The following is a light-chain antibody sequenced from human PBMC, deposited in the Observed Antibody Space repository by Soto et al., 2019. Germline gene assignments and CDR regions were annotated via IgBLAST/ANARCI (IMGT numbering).Light chain of an antibody. J-gene: IGKJ4*01. V-gene: IGKV1-39*01. CDR2: AAS. CDR1: QSISSY. Sequence: DIQMTQSPSSLSASVGDIVTITCRASQSISSYLNWYQQKPGKAPKLLIYAASSLQSGVPSRFSGSGSGTDFTLTISSLQPEDFATYYCQQSYSTPSFGGGTKVDIK. CDR3: QQSYSTPS.